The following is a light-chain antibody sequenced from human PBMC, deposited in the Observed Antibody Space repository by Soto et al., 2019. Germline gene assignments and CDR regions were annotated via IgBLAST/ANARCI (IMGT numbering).Light chain of an antibody. J-gene: IGKJ4*01. CDR2: HTS. CDR3: QRYDNWPLT. Sequence: EILMTQSPATLSVSPGESATLSCRASQSISGNLAWYKQKPGLAPRLLIYHTSTRATGVPARFSGSGSGTEFSLTISSLQSEDFAVYYCQRYDNWPLTFGGGTKVDIK. V-gene: IGKV3-15*01. CDR1: QSISGN.